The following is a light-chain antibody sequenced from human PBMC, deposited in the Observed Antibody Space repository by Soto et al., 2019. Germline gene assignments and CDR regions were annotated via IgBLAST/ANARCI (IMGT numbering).Light chain of an antibody. V-gene: IGKV1-27*01. Sequence: DVQMTQSPSSLSAFVGDRVTITCRASQGIAPYLAWFQQKPGKVPKLLSYATSTLQSVVPSRFSGSGSGTDFTLTINSLQPEDVGTYYCQKYNSAPLTVGGGTKVEIK. CDR2: ATS. CDR1: QGIAPY. J-gene: IGKJ4*01. CDR3: QKYNSAPLT.